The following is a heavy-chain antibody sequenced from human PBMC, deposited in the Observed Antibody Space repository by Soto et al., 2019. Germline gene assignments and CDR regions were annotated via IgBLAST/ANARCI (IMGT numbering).Heavy chain of an antibody. CDR1: GYTFTSYG. CDR2: ISAYNGNT. Sequence: QVQLVQSGAEVKKPGASVKVSCKASGYTFTSYGISWVRQAPGQGLEWMGWISAYNGNTNYAQKLQGKVTMTTDTSTSTAYMELRSLRSDDTAVYYCARGLLHDFWSGYQYCYGMDVWGQGNTVTVSS. CDR3: ARGLLHDFWSGYQYCYGMDV. D-gene: IGHD3-3*01. J-gene: IGHJ6*02. V-gene: IGHV1-18*01.